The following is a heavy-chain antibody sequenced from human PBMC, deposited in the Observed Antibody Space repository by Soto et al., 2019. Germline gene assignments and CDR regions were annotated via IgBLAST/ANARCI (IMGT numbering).Heavy chain of an antibody. CDR1: GGSISSSSFY. Sequence: SETLSLTCTVSGGSISSSSFYWGWIRQPPGNGLEWIGSIYYSGSTYYNPSLKSRVTISVDTSKNQFSLKLSSVTAADTAVYYCARAENGEIFGVVMPDFDYWGQGTLVTVSS. J-gene: IGHJ4*02. V-gene: IGHV4-39*01. CDR3: ARAENGEIFGVVMPDFDY. CDR2: IYYSGST. D-gene: IGHD3-3*01.